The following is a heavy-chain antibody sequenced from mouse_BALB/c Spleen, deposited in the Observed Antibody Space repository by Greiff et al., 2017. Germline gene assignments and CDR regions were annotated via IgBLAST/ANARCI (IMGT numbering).Heavy chain of an antibody. CDR2: ISNGGGST. Sequence: EVMLVESGGGLVQPGGSLKLSCAASGFTFSSYTMSWVRQTPEKRLEWVAYISNGGGSTYYPDTVKGRFTISRDNAKNTLYLQMSSLKSEDTAMYYCARRDPKAWFAYWGQGTLVTVSA. CDR3: ARRDPKAWFAY. J-gene: IGHJ3*01. CDR1: GFTFSSYT. V-gene: IGHV5-12-2*01. D-gene: IGHD3-3*01.